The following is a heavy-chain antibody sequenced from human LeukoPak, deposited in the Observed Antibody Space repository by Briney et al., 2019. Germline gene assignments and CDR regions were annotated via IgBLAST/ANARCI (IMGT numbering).Heavy chain of an antibody. J-gene: IGHJ4*02. D-gene: IGHD1-26*01. V-gene: IGHV1-2*02. CDR3: ARDLVGATTADY. CDR1: GYTFTGYY. Sequence: GASVKVSCKASGYTFTGYYMHWVRQAPGQGLEWMGWINPNSGGTSYAQKFQGRVTMTRDTSISTAYMELSRLRSDDTAVYYCARDLVGATTADYWGQGTLVTVSS. CDR2: INPNSGGT.